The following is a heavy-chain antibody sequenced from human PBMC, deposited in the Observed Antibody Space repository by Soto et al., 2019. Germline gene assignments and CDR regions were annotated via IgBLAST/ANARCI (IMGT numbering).Heavy chain of an antibody. Sequence: SESLSLTCAVYGESFSGYYWSWIRQPPGKGLEWIGEINHSGSTNYNPSLKSRVTISVDTSKKQFSLKLSSVTAADTAVYYCAGGYDSSGTFDSWGQGTLVTVSS. J-gene: IGHJ4*02. CDR1: GESFSGYY. V-gene: IGHV4-34*01. D-gene: IGHD3-22*01. CDR3: AGGYDSSGTFDS. CDR2: INHSGST.